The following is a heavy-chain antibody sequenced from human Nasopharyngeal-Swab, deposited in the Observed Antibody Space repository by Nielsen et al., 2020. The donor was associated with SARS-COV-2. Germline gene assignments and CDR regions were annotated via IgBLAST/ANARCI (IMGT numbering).Heavy chain of an antibody. Sequence: SETLSLTCTVSGGSISSYYWSWIRQPPGKGLEWIGCIYYSGSTNYNPSLKSRVTISVDTSKNQFSLKLSSVTAADTAVYYCARISPSYYDILTGYYGYYYMDVWGKGTTVTVSS. CDR1: GGSISSYY. CDR2: IYYSGST. CDR3: ARISPSYYDILTGYYGYYYMDV. V-gene: IGHV4-59*01. J-gene: IGHJ6*03. D-gene: IGHD3-9*01.